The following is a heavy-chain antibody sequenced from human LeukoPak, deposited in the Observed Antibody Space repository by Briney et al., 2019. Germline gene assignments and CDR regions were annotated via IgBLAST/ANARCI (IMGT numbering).Heavy chain of an antibody. D-gene: IGHD3-22*01. CDR1: GVTLSDHH. V-gene: IGHV3-72*01. CDR3: ARDGAEGDNSAFDM. Sequence: GGSLRLSCAASGVTLSDHHMDWVRQAPGTGLEWVGRTRDKARGYTTEYAASVKGRFTISRDDSKTLVYLQMNSLRTEDTAVYFCARDGAEGDNSAFDMWGQGTVVTVSS. J-gene: IGHJ3*02. CDR2: TRDKARGYTT.